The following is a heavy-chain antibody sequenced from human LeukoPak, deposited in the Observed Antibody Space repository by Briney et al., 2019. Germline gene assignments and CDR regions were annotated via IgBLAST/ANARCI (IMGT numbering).Heavy chain of an antibody. V-gene: IGHV4-59*01. J-gene: IGHJ4*02. Sequence: PSETLSLTCTVSSGSISSYYWSWIRQPPGKGLEWIGYIYYSGSTNYNPSLKSRVTISVDTSKNQFSLKLSSVTAADTAVYYCASTRQPEYYYDSSGGGFDYWGQGTLVTVSS. D-gene: IGHD3-22*01. CDR3: ASTRQPEYYYDSSGGGFDY. CDR2: IYYSGST. CDR1: SGSISSYY.